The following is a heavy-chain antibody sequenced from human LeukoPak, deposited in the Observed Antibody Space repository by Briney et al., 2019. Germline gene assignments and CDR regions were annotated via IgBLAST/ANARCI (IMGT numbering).Heavy chain of an antibody. CDR1: GFTFSSYW. CDR3: ATSLYSGTKLDY. V-gene: IGHV3-74*01. D-gene: IGHD1-26*01. CDR2: IDGDGSST. Sequence: GGSLRLSCAASGFTFSSYWMQWVRQAPGKGLVWVSRIDGDGSSTNYADSVKGRFTISRDRAKNTLYLQMNGLRADDTAVYYCATSLYSGTKLDYWGQGTLVTVSS. J-gene: IGHJ4*02.